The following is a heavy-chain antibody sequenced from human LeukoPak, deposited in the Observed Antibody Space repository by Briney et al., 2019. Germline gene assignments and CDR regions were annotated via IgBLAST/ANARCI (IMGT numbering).Heavy chain of an antibody. D-gene: IGHD1-1*01. V-gene: IGHV3-30*02. CDR2: IRYDGSNK. J-gene: IGHJ6*02. CDR1: GFIFTNYG. CDR3: AKPVDWNDMYGMDV. Sequence: GGSLRLSCAASGFIFTNYGMHWVRQAPGKGLEWVAFIRYDGSNKYYADSVKGRFTISRDNSKNTLYLQMNSLRPEDTAIYYCAKPVDWNDMYGMDVWGQGTTVTVSS.